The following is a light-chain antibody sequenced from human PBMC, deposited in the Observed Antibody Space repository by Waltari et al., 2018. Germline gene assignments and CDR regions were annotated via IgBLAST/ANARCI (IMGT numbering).Light chain of an antibody. CDR2: AAS. J-gene: IGKJ5*01. CDR3: QQANSFPIT. Sequence: DIQMTQSPSSLSASVGDRVTITCRTSQDISPWLAWYQHKPGKAPKLLIYAASSLQSGVPSRFSGSGSGTDFTLIISSLQPEDFATYYCQQANSFPITFGQGTRLEIK. CDR1: QDISPW. V-gene: IGKV1-12*01.